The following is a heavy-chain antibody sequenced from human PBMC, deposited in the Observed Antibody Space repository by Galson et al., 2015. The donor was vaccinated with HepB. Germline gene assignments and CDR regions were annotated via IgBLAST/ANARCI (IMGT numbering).Heavy chain of an antibody. J-gene: IGHJ6*02. V-gene: IGHV4-59*01. Sequence: SLTCTVSGDSISSYYWSWIRQPPGKGLEWIGHIFYSGSVNYNPSFKSRVTISVAPSENQFSLKLTSVTAADTAVYYCARVRDTYGSFRYYYYGMDVWGQGTTVAVSS. CDR1: GDSISSYY. CDR2: IFYSGSV. CDR3: ARVRDTYGSFRYYYYGMDV. D-gene: IGHD3-10*01.